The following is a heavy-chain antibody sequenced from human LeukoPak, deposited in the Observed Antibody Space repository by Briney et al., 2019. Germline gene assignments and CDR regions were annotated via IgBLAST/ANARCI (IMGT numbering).Heavy chain of an antibody. V-gene: IGHV4-34*01. CDR3: ARGRNWETFYHYCMDV. J-gene: IGHJ6*03. Sequence: SETLSLTCGVSGGSFSGYYWTWIRQLPGKGLEWMGEINHSGNTIYNPSLKGRVTISIDTSKNQISLNMRSVTAADTAVYYCARGRNWETFYHYCMDVWGNGTTVTVSS. D-gene: IGHD1-14*01. CDR1: GGSFSGYY. CDR2: INHSGNT.